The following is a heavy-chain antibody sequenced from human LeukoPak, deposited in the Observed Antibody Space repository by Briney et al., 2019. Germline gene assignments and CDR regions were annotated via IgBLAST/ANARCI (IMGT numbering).Heavy chain of an antibody. V-gene: IGHV4-30-2*01. CDR1: GGSISSGGYS. Sequence: SQTLSLTCAVSGGSISSGGYSWSWIRQPPGKGLEWIGYIYHSGSTYYNPSLKSRVTISVDRSKNQFSLKLSSVTAADTAVYYCTRHFGSGRDDYWGPGTLVTVSS. CDR3: TRHFGSGRDDY. CDR2: IYHSGST. J-gene: IGHJ4*02. D-gene: IGHD3-10*01.